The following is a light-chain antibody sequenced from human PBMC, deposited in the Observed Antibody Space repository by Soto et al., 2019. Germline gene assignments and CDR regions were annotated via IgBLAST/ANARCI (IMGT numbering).Light chain of an antibody. Sequence: EILLTQSPGTLSLSPGERATLSCRASQSVSNNYLAWYQQKPGHAPSLLIYGASNRATGIPDRFSGSGSGTDFTLTISRLEPEDFAVYYCQQYGSSGTFGQGTKVDIK. J-gene: IGKJ1*01. CDR2: GAS. CDR1: QSVSNNY. V-gene: IGKV3-20*01. CDR3: QQYGSSGT.